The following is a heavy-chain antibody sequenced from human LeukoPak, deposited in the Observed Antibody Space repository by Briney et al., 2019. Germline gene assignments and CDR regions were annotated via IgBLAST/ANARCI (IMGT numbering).Heavy chain of an antibody. V-gene: IGHV3-30*02. Sequence: PGGSLRLSCAASGFTFTSYGMHWVRQAPGKGLEWVTFIRYDGNNKYYADSVKGRFTISRDNSKNTVYLQMNSLRAEDTAVYYCARDSSSWNYYYGMDVWGQGTTVTVSS. CDR1: GFTFTSYG. CDR3: ARDSSSWNYYYGMDV. D-gene: IGHD6-13*01. CDR2: IRYDGNNK. J-gene: IGHJ6*02.